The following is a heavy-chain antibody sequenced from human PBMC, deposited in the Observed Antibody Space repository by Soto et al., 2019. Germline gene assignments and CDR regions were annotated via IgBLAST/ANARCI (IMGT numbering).Heavy chain of an antibody. D-gene: IGHD5-18*01. CDR3: ARTQRGYSYGQDFDY. Sequence: SETLSLTCTVSGGSLSSVDYYWGWIRQPPGKGLEWIGYIYYSASTYYNPSLKSRVTISVDTSKNQFSLKLSSVTAADTAVYYCARTQRGYSYGQDFDYWGQGTLVTVSS. CDR1: GGSLSSVDYY. V-gene: IGHV4-30-4*08. J-gene: IGHJ4*02. CDR2: IYYSAST.